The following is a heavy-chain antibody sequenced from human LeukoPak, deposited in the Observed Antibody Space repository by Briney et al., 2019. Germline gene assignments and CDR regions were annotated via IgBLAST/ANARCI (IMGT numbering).Heavy chain of an antibody. J-gene: IGHJ4*02. Sequence: GGSLRLSCAASGFTFSSYGMHWVRQAPGKGLEWVAVIWYDGSNKYYADSVKGRFTISRDNSKNTLYLQMNSLRVKDTAVYYCARDDLVRPYGSGSYYIGFDYWGQGTLVTVSS. D-gene: IGHD3-10*01. CDR1: GFTFSSYG. CDR3: ARDDLVRPYGSGSYYIGFDY. CDR2: IWYDGSNK. V-gene: IGHV3-33*01.